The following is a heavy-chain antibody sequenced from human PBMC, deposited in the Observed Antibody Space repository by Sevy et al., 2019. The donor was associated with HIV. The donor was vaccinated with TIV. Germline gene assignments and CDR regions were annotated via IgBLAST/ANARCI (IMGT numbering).Heavy chain of an antibody. J-gene: IGHJ4*02. CDR1: GFTFSNYA. Sequence: GESLKISCAASGFTFSNYAMSWVRQTPGKGLEWVSAISGSAHRTYYTDSVKGQFTISRDNSKNMLFLQMNSLRAEDTAVYYCVKEVSEYSYSDYWGQGTLVTVSS. V-gene: IGHV3-23*01. D-gene: IGHD5-18*01. CDR2: ISGSAHRT. CDR3: VKEVSEYSYSDY.